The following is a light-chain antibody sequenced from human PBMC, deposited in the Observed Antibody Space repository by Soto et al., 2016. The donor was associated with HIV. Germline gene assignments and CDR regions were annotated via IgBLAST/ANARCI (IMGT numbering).Light chain of an antibody. J-gene: IGLJ2*01. CDR1: KLGDKY. Sequence: SYELTQPPSVSVSPGQTASITCSGDKLGDKYACWYQQKPGQSPVLVNYQDTKRPSGIPERFSGSNSGNTATLTISGTQAMDEADYYCQAWDISTVVFGGGTKLTVL. CDR2: QDT. CDR3: QAWDISTVV. V-gene: IGLV3-1*01.